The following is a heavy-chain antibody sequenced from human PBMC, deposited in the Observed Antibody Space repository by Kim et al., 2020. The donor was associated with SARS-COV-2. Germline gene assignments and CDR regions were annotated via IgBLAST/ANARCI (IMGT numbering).Heavy chain of an antibody. CDR2: IHHSGST. J-gene: IGHJ6*02. Sequence: SETLSLTCGVSGGSMSSSNWWSWVRQPPGKGLEWMGEIHHSGSTSYNPSLKSRVTISVDKSKNQFSLKLSSVTAADTAVYYCARELYSRSSPYYYYGMDVWGQGTTVTVSS. CDR3: ARELYSRSSPYYYYGMDV. CDR1: GGSMSSSNW. D-gene: IGHD6-6*01. V-gene: IGHV4-4*02.